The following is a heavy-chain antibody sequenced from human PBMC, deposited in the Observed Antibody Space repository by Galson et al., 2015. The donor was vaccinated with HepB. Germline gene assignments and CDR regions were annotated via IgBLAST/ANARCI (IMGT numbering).Heavy chain of an antibody. D-gene: IGHD3-16*02. Sequence: SLRLSCAASGFTFSSHWMTWVRQAPGKGLEWVANIKEDGTETFHVDLVKGRFTISRDNSKNSLYLEMSSLRAEDTAVYYCARGMWPFCESASCYRLGYYTDVWGKGTTVTVS. CDR1: GFTFSSHW. J-gene: IGHJ6*03. V-gene: IGHV3-7*01. CDR2: IKEDGTET. CDR3: ARGMWPFCESASCYRLGYYTDV.